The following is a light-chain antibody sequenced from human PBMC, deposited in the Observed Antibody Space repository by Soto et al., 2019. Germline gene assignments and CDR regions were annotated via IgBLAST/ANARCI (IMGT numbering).Light chain of an antibody. V-gene: IGKV3D-20*02. CDR1: QTVTGTY. CDR3: QQRNSWPPTFT. Sequence: EVVLTQFPGTLSLSPGERATLSCRASQTVTGTYLAWYQQEPGQAPRLLIHGASTRATGIPDRFSGGGTGTDFNLNISRVEPEDFAVYYCQQRNSWPPTFTFGQGTRLEIK. J-gene: IGKJ5*01. CDR2: GAS.